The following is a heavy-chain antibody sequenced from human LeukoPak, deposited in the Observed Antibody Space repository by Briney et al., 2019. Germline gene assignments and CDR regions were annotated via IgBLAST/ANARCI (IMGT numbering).Heavy chain of an antibody. CDR3: ARLREIPVFGVVTKSTSYFDY. CDR1: GFMFSSYW. V-gene: IGHV3-7*01. J-gene: IGHJ4*02. Sequence: GGSLRLSCAASGFMFSSYWMSWVRQAPGKGLEWVANIKKDGSEKYYVDSVKGRFTTSRDNAKTSLYLQMISLRAEDTAVYYCARLREIPVFGVVTKSTSYFDYWGEGTLVTVSS. D-gene: IGHD3-3*01. CDR2: IKKDGSEK.